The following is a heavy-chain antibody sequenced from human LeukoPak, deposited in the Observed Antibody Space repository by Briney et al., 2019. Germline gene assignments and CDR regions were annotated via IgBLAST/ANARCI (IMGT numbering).Heavy chain of an antibody. CDR2: IYTSGST. CDR1: GFSISSDYY. J-gene: IGHJ3*02. CDR3: ARQPARWGTAFDI. V-gene: IGHV4-38-2*02. Sequence: SETLSLTCNVLGFSISSDYYWGSIRQPPGEGLEWTGRIYTSGSTNYNPSLKSRVTISVDTSKNQFSLKLSSVTAADTAVYYCARQPARWGTAFDIWGQGTMVTVSS. D-gene: IGHD1-14*01.